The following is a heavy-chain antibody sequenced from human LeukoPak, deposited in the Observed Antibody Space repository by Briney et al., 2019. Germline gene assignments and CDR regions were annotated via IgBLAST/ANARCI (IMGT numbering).Heavy chain of an antibody. CDR3: ARDRRSRALLDY. CDR2: INPNSGGT. CDR1: GYTFTGYY. D-gene: IGHD1-26*01. Sequence: ASVKVSCKASGYTFTGYYMHWVRQAPGQGLEWMGWINPNSGGTNYAQKFQGRVTMTRDTSISTAHMELSRLRSDDTAVYYCARDRRSRALLDYWGQGTLVTVSS. J-gene: IGHJ4*02. V-gene: IGHV1-2*02.